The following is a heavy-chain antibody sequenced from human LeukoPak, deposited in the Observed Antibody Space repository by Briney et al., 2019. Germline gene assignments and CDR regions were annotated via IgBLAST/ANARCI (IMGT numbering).Heavy chain of an antibody. CDR2: ILYSGST. Sequence: SETLSLTCTVSGGSISSSSAYWGWIRQFPGKELEWMGSILYSGSTYYIPSLKSRLTISADTSKNQFSLKLSSVTAADTAVYYCARDTGNFDVDYWGQGTLVTVSS. V-gene: IGHV4-39*01. D-gene: IGHD1-26*01. CDR3: ARDTGNFDVDY. J-gene: IGHJ4*02. CDR1: GGSISSSSAY.